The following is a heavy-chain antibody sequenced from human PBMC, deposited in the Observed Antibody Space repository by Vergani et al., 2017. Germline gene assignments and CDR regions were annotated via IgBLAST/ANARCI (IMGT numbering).Heavy chain of an antibody. Sequence: EVQLVESGGGLVKPGGSLRLSCAASGFTFSSYWMSWVRQAPGKGLEWVANIKQDGSEKYYVDSVKGRFTISRDNAKNSLYLQMNSLRAEDTAVYYCARDPGVVGLFRIGTLGEYYGMDVWGQGTTVTVSS. V-gene: IGHV3-7*01. CDR1: GFTFSSYW. CDR3: ARDPGVVGLFRIGTLGEYYGMDV. CDR2: IKQDGSEK. J-gene: IGHJ6*02. D-gene: IGHD1-14*01.